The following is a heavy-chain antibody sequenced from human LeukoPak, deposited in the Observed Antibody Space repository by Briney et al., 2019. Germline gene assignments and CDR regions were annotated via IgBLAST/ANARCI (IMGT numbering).Heavy chain of an antibody. Sequence: HPGGSLRLSCAASGFTFSSYAMSWVRQAPGKGLEWVSDISNSGGSTFYADSVKGRFTISRDNSKNTLYLQMNSLRAEDTAVYYCAKRASGSGTSLYYFDYWGQGTLVTVSS. J-gene: IGHJ4*02. CDR1: GFTFSSYA. CDR2: ISNSGGST. V-gene: IGHV3-23*01. D-gene: IGHD3-10*01. CDR3: AKRASGSGTSLYYFDY.